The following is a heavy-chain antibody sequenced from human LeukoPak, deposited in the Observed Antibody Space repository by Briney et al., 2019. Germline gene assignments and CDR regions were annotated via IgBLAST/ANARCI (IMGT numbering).Heavy chain of an antibody. CDR1: GFTFSSYA. V-gene: IGHV3-23*01. Sequence: PGGSLRLSCAASGFTFSSYAMSWVRQAPGKGLEWVSAISGSGGSTYYADSVKGRFTISRDNSKSTLYLQMNSLRAEDTAVYYCAKGSCSGGSCYPDYWGQRTLVTVSS. CDR2: ISGSGGST. J-gene: IGHJ4*02. D-gene: IGHD2-15*01. CDR3: AKGSCSGGSCYPDY.